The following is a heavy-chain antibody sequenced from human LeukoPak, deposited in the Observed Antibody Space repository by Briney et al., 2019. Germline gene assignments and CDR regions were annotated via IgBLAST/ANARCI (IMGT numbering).Heavy chain of an antibody. V-gene: IGHV5-51*01. CDR2: IYPGDSDT. Sequence: GESLKISCKGSGYSFTSYWIGWVRQMPGKGLEWMGIIYPGDSDTRYGPSFQGQVTISADKSISTAYLQWSSLKASDTAMYYCARSRDYGDYVNPYYYYGMDVWGQGTTVTVSS. CDR3: ARSRDYGDYVNPYYYYGMDV. J-gene: IGHJ6*02. D-gene: IGHD4-17*01. CDR1: GYSFTSYW.